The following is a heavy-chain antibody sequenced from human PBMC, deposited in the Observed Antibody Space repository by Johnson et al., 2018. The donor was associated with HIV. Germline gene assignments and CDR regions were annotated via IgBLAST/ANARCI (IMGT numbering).Heavy chain of an antibody. CDR1: GFTFSSYA. CDR2: ISYDGSNK. Sequence: QVQLVESGGGLVQPGRSLRLSCAASGFTFSSYAMHWVRQAPGKGLEWVAVISYDGSNKYYADSVKGRFTISRDNSKNTLYLQMNSLRAGDSALYYCARGSYDGDAFDLWGQGTMVTVSS. CDR3: ARGSYDGDAFDL. J-gene: IGHJ3*01. D-gene: IGHD1-26*01. V-gene: IGHV3-30*14.